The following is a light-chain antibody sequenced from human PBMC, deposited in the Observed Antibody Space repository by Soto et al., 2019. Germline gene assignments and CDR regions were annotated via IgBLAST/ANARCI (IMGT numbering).Light chain of an antibody. CDR1: QGISSY. CDR3: QQLNSYPLT. CDR2: AAS. V-gene: IGKV1-9*01. J-gene: IGKJ4*01. Sequence: IQLTQSPASLSASLGDRVTFTCRASQGISSYLAWYQQKPGEAPKLLIYAASTLQSGVPSRLSGSGSGTDFTLTISSLKHEDFATYYCQQLNSYPLTFGGGTKVDI.